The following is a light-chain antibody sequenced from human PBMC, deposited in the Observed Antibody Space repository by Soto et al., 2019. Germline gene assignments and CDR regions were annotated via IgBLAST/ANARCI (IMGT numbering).Light chain of an antibody. CDR1: QSVNTY. Sequence: EIVLTQSPATMSLSPGERATLSCRASQSVNTYLAWYQQKPGQAPMLLIYDASNRATGIPARFSGSGAGTDFTLTISSLEPEDFAVYYCQQRSDWWTFGQGTKVEIK. CDR2: DAS. CDR3: QQRSDWWT. J-gene: IGKJ1*01. V-gene: IGKV3-11*01.